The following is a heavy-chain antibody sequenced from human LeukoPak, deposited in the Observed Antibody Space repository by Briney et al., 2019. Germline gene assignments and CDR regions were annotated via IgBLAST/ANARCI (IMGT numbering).Heavy chain of an antibody. V-gene: IGHV3-64*01. D-gene: IGHD3-9*01. Sequence: GGSLRLSCAASGFTFSSYAMHWVRQAPGKGLEYVSAISSNGGSTYYANSVKGRFTISRDNSKNTLYLQMGSLGAEDMAVYYCARDGAYDILTGLFDYWGQGTLVTVSS. CDR2: ISSNGGST. J-gene: IGHJ4*02. CDR1: GFTFSSYA. CDR3: ARDGAYDILTGLFDY.